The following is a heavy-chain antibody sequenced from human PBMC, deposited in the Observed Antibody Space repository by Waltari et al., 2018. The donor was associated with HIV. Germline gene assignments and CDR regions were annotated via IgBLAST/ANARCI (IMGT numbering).Heavy chain of an antibody. D-gene: IGHD3-22*01. CDR3: ARDYYDSGGSSYGMDV. Sequence: QVQLQESGPGLVKPSETLSLTCTVSGGSISSYYWSWIRQPPGKGLEWIGYIYYSGSTNYNPSLKSRVTISVDTSKNQFSLKLSSVTAADTAVYYCARDYYDSGGSSYGMDVWGQGTTVTVSS. V-gene: IGHV4-59*01. CDR2: IYYSGST. J-gene: IGHJ6*02. CDR1: GGSISSYY.